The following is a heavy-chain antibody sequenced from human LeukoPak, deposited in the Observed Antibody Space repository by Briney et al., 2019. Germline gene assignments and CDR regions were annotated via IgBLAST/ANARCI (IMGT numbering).Heavy chain of an antibody. CDR3: AKDGYYDSSGYYYPPDY. CDR2: ISGDGGST. Sequence: GGSLRLSCAASGFTFDDYAMHWVRQAPGKGLEWVSLISGDGGSTYYADSVKGRFTISRDNSKYSLYLQMNSLRTEDTALYYCAKDGYYDSSGYYYPPDYWGQGTLVTVSS. D-gene: IGHD3-22*01. J-gene: IGHJ4*02. CDR1: GFTFDDYA. V-gene: IGHV3-43*02.